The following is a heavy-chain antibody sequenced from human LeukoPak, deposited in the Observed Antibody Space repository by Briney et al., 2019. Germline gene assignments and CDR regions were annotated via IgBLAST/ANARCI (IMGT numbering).Heavy chain of an antibody. Sequence: SETLSLTCAVYGGSFSGYYWSWIRQPPGNGLEWIGEINHSGSTNYNPSLKSRVTISVDTSKNQFSLKLSSVTAADTAVYYCARGPSYFDYWGQGPRSPSPQ. J-gene: IGHJ4*02. CDR3: ARGPSYFDY. CDR2: INHSGST. V-gene: IGHV4-34*01. CDR1: GGSFSGYY.